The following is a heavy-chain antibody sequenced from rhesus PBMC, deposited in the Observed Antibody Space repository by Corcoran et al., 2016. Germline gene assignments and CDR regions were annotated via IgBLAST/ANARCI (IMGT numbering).Heavy chain of an antibody. Sequence: QVQLQESGPGLVKPSETLPLTCAVSGASISTHYWSWIRQPPGKGLEWIGYIYGSDGGTTYNPSRKLRVPISKDTSNNQFSLNLNSVTAADTAVYYCARDWTCTNSDCSSYNSLDAWGRGILVTVSS. CDR3: ARDWTCTNSDCSSYNSLDA. V-gene: IGHV4S6*01. CDR2: IYGSDGGT. D-gene: IGHD2-33*01. CDR1: GASISTHY. J-gene: IGHJ5-2*02.